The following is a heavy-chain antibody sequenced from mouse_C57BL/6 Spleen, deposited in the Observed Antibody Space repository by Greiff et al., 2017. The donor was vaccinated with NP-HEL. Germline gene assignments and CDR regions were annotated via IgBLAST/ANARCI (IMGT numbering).Heavy chain of an antibody. Sequence: VQLQQPGAELVKPGASVKLSCKASGYTFTSYWMHWVKQRPGRGLEWIGRIDPNSGGTKYNEKFKSKATLTVDKPSSTAYMQLSSLTSEDSAVYYCARWGTTVVATRAYYFDYWGQGTTLTVSS. CDR2: IDPNSGGT. CDR1: GYTFTSYW. J-gene: IGHJ2*01. D-gene: IGHD1-1*01. CDR3: ARWGTTVVATRAYYFDY. V-gene: IGHV1-72*01.